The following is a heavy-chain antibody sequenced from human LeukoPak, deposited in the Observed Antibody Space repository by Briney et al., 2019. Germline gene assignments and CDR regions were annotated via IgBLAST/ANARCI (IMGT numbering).Heavy chain of an antibody. V-gene: IGHV3-23*01. CDR2: IGGSGGNT. D-gene: IGHD5-18*01. J-gene: IGHJ4*02. Sequence: GGSRRLSCVVSGFTFSSYAMSWVRQTPGKGLEWVSTIGGSGGNTYTYYADSVKGRFTISRDNSKNTLYLQMNSLRAEDTAVYYCAKLVYGYFRGFDYWGQGTLVTVSS. CDR3: AKLVYGYFRGFDY. CDR1: GFTFSSYA.